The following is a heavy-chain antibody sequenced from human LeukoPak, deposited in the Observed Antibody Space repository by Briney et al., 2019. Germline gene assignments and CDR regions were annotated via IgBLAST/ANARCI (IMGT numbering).Heavy chain of an antibody. V-gene: IGHV3-74*03. D-gene: IGHD3-3*01. J-gene: IGHJ6*03. CDR1: GFTFSTYS. CDR3: IRENYDSYYFYMDV. Sequence: HPGGSLRLSCAASGFTFSTYSMNWVRQVPGKGLVWVSRINSDGSSTTYADSVKGRFTISRDNAKNTLYLQMNSLRAADTAVYYCIRENYDSYYFYMDVWGKGTTVTVSS. CDR2: INSDGSST.